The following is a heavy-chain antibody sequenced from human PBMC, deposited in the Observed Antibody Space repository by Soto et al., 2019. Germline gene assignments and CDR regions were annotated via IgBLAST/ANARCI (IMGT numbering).Heavy chain of an antibody. V-gene: IGHV3-48*02. CDR3: AKTGGNDYVWGSYRPYFDY. Sequence: EVQLVESGGGLVQPGGSLRLSCAASGFTFSSYSMNWVRQAPGKGLEWVSYISSSSSTIYYADSVKGRFTISRDNAKNSLYLQMNSLRDEDTAVYYCAKTGGNDYVWGSYRPYFDYWGQGTLVTVSS. CDR1: GFTFSSYS. D-gene: IGHD3-16*02. J-gene: IGHJ4*02. CDR2: ISSSSSTI.